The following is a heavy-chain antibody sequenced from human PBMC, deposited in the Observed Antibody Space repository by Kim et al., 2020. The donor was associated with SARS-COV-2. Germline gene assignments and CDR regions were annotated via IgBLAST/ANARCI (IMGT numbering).Heavy chain of an antibody. CDR2: IYYSGST. CDR3: ARVRDDYGAHAAWFDP. V-gene: IGHV4-59*13. J-gene: IGHJ5*02. CDR1: GGSISSYY. Sequence: SETLSLTCTVSGGSISSYYWSWIRQPPGKGLEWIGYIYYSGSTNYNPSLKSRVTISVDTSKNQFSLKLSSVTAADTAVYYCARVRDDYGAHAAWFDPWGQGTLVTVSS. D-gene: IGHD4-17*01.